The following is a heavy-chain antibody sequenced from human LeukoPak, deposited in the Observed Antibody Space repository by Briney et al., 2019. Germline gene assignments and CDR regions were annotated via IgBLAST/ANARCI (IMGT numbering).Heavy chain of an antibody. V-gene: IGHV4-31*03. CDR3: ARAKVGRYFDWFAFGI. D-gene: IGHD3-9*01. Sequence: SETLSLTCTVSGGSISSGGYYWSWIRQHPGKGLEWIGYIYYSGSTYYNPSLKSRVTISVDTSKNQFSLKLSSVTAADTAVYYCARAKVGRYFDWFAFGIWGQGTMVTVSS. CDR2: IYYSGST. CDR1: GGSISSGGYY. J-gene: IGHJ3*02.